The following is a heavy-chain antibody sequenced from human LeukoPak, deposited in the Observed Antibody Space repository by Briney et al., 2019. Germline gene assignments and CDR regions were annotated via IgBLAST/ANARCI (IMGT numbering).Heavy chain of an antibody. CDR1: GGSIRSSGDY. J-gene: IGHJ4*02. Sequence: TLSLTCTVSGGSIRSSGDYWNWIRQHPGKGLEWIGYISNSGSTYYNPSLKSRISISVDTSKNQFSLNLNSVTAADTAVYYCATLIYDILTGYSLQWGQGTLVTVSS. V-gene: IGHV4-31*03. CDR2: ISNSGST. CDR3: ATLIYDILTGYSLQ. D-gene: IGHD3-9*01.